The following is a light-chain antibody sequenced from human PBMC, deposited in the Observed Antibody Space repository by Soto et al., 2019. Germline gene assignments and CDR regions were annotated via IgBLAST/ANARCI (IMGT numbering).Light chain of an antibody. Sequence: IQMTQSPSSLSASVGDRVTITCRASQGVRDDVGWYQQKPGKAPKLLIYSASTLQSGVPSRFSGSGSSTDFTLTISCLQPVDFATYYCLQESNYPLTFGGGTKVEIK. CDR1: QGVRDD. CDR3: LQESNYPLT. J-gene: IGKJ4*01. CDR2: SAS. V-gene: IGKV1-6*01.